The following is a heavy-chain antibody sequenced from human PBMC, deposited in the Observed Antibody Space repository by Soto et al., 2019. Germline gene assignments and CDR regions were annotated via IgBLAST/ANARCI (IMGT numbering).Heavy chain of an antibody. CDR1: GGSFSGYY. Sequence: QVQLQQWGAGLLKPSETLSLTCAVYGGSFSGYYWSWIRQPPGKGLEWIGEINHYNPSLKSRVTISVDTSKNQCSLKLNSVTAADTAVYYCARAWGRDGFDYWGQGTLVTVSS. J-gene: IGHJ4*02. V-gene: IGHV4-34*01. CDR3: ARAWGRDGFDY. CDR2: IN. D-gene: IGHD3-16*01.